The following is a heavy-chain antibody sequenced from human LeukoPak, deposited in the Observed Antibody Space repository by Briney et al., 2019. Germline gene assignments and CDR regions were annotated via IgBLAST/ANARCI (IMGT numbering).Heavy chain of an antibody. D-gene: IGHD6-13*01. V-gene: IGHV3-7*01. J-gene: IGHJ4*02. CDR2: IKQDGSEK. Sequence: GGSLRLSCAASGFTFSSYLMSWVRQAPGKGLEWVANIKQDGSEKYYVDSVKGRFTISRDNAKNSLYLQMNSLRAEDTAVYYCARDYGIAAEFDYWGQGTLVTVSS. CDR1: GFTFSSYL. CDR3: ARDYGIAAEFDY.